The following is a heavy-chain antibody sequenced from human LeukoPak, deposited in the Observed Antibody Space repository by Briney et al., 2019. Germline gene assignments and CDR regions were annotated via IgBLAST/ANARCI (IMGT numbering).Heavy chain of an antibody. V-gene: IGHV4-59*01. CDR2: LYYSGST. J-gene: IGHJ4*02. CDR3: ARGRYNDYGFDY. Sequence: SGTLSLTCTVPGGSISSYYWSWIRQPPGKELEWIGYLYYSGSTNYNLSFKRRVTLSVDTSKNQFSLKLNSMTAADTVVYFCARGRYNDYGFDYWGQGTLVTVSS. D-gene: IGHD4-17*01. CDR1: GGSISSYY.